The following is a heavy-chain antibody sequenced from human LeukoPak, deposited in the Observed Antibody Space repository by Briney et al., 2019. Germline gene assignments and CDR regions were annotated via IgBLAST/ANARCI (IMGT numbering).Heavy chain of an antibody. Sequence: SETLSLTCAVYGGSFSGYYWSWIRQPPGKGLEWIGEINHSGSTNYNPSLKSRVTISVDTSKNQFSLKLSSVTAADTAVYYCARAVYSSGWPYYFDYWGQGTLVTVSS. CDR1: GGSFSGYY. D-gene: IGHD6-19*01. CDR2: INHSGST. J-gene: IGHJ4*02. CDR3: ARAVYSSGWPYYFDY. V-gene: IGHV4-34*01.